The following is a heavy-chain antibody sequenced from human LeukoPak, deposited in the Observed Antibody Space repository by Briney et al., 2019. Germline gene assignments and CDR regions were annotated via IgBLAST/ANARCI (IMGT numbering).Heavy chain of an antibody. V-gene: IGHV3-23*01. Sequence: GGSLRLSCAASGFTFSSYAMGWVRQAPGKGLEWVPAISGSGGSTYYAGSVKGRFTISRDNSKNTLYLQMNSLRAEDTAVYYCAKDGGDSGSYYVDYWGQGTLVTVSS. CDR1: GFTFSSYA. CDR2: ISGSGGST. CDR3: AKDGGDSGSYYVDY. D-gene: IGHD1-26*01. J-gene: IGHJ4*02.